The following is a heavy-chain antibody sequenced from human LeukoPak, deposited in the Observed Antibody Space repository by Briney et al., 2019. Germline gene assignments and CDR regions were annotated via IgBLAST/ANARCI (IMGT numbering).Heavy chain of an antibody. V-gene: IGHV3-21*01. D-gene: IGHD3-10*01. Sequence: GGSLRLSCAASGFTFSSYSLNRVRQAPGKTLEWVSSISSSSSYIYYADSVKGRFTISRDNAKNSLYLQMNSLRAEDTAVYYCARGGGYFDYWGQGTLVTVSS. CDR1: GFTFSSYS. J-gene: IGHJ4*02. CDR3: ARGGGYFDY. CDR2: ISSSSSYI.